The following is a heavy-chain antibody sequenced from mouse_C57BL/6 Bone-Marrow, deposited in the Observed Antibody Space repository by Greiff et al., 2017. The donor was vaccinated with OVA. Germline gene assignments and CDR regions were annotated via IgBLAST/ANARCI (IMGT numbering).Heavy chain of an antibody. D-gene: IGHD1-1*01. CDR3: TNYYGSSPYAMDY. J-gene: IGHJ4*01. CDR2: ISSGGDYI. CDR1: GFTFSSYA. V-gene: IGHV5-9-1*02. Sequence: EVHLVESGEGLVKPGGSLKLSCAASGFTFSSYAMSWVRQTPEKRLEWVAYISSGGDYIYYADTVKGRFTISRDNARNTLYLQMSSLKSEDTAMYYCTNYYGSSPYAMDYWGQGTSVTVSS.